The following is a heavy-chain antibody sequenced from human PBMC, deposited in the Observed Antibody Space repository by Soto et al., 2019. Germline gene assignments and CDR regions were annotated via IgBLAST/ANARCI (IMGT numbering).Heavy chain of an antibody. Sequence: GASVKVSCKASGYTFTSYGISWVRQAPGQGLEWMGWISAYNGNTNYAQKLQGRVTMTTDTSTSTAYMELRSLRSDDTAVYYCARSFDFWSGDYTVYSPDHHCMDVSGKGNTLTISS. J-gene: IGHJ6*03. V-gene: IGHV1-18*01. CDR3: ARSFDFWSGDYTVYSPDHHCMDV. CDR2: ISAYNGNT. CDR1: GYTFTSYG. D-gene: IGHD3-3*01.